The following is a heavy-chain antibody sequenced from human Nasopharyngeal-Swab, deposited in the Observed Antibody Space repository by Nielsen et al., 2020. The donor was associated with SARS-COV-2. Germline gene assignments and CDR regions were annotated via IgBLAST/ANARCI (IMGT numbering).Heavy chain of an antibody. J-gene: IGHJ5*02. CDR2: IIPSEGST. D-gene: IGHD3-16*01. V-gene: IGHV1-46*01. CDR3: ARGAVHHMLDL. Sequence: WVRQAPGQGPEWLGLIIPSEGSTAYAQKFQGRVTMTGDTSTSTAYMELSSLRSDDTAVYFCARGAVHHMLDLWGQGTRVTVSS.